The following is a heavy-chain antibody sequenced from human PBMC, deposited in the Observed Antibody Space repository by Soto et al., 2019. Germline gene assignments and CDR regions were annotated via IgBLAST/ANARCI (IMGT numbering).Heavy chain of an antibody. J-gene: IGHJ4*02. CDR3: ARGSHAPYSSSSGVDY. CDR1: GFTFSSYG. V-gene: IGHV3-33*01. Sequence: GGSLRLSCAASGFTFSSYGMHWVRQAPGKGLEWVAVIWYDGSNKYYADSVKGRFTISRDNSKNTLYLQMNSLRAEDTAVYYCARGSHAPYSSSSGVDYWGQGTLVTVSS. D-gene: IGHD6-6*01. CDR2: IWYDGSNK.